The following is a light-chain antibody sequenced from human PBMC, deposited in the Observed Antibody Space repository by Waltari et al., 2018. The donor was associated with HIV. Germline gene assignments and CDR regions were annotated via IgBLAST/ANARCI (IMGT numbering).Light chain of an antibody. CDR1: RPTIGTQP. J-gene: IGLJ2*01. V-gene: IGLV1-44*01. Sequence: QSVLTQPTSASVTPGQGVPISCSRSRPTIGTQPVAWYQQFPGTAPKLLIYSNNQRPSGVPDRISGSKSGTSASLAIGGLQSDDEADYYCASWEDILHGPVFGGGTKLTVL. CDR2: SNN. CDR3: ASWEDILHGPV.